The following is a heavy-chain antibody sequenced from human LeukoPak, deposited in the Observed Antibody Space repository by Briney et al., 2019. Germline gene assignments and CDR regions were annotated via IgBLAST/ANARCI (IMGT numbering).Heavy chain of an antibody. V-gene: IGHV3-30*04. J-gene: IGHJ4*02. CDR2: ISYDGSNK. Sequence: GGSLRLSCAASGFTFSSYAMHWVRQAPGKGLEGVAVISYDGSNKYYADSVKGRFTISRDNSKNTLYLQMNSLRAEDTAVYYCASPLENPVLDYWGQGTLVTVSS. CDR1: GFTFSSYA. CDR3: ASPLENPVLDY.